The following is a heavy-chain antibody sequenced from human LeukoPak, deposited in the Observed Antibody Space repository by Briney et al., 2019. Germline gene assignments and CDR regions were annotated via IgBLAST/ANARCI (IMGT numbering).Heavy chain of an antibody. CDR1: GGSISSGGYS. J-gene: IGHJ4*02. D-gene: IGHD4-17*01. CDR3: ARVKGDYGDYADY. CDR2: IYHSGST. Sequence: SGTLSLTCAVSGGSISSGGYSWSWIRQPPGKGLEWIGYIYHSGSTYYNPSLKSRVTISVDRSKNQFSLKLSSVTAADTAVYYCARVKGDYGDYADYWGQGTLVTVSS. V-gene: IGHV4-30-2*01.